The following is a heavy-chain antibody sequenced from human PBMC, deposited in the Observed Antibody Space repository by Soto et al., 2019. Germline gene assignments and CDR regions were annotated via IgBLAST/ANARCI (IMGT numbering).Heavy chain of an antibody. CDR3: ARDRGIAVAGPDFDY. Sequence: QVQLVQSGAEVKKPGASVKVSCKASGYTFTSYSISWVRQAPGQGLEWMGWISAYNGNTNYAHKLQSRVTMTTDTSTSTAYMELRSRRSDDTAVYYCARDRGIAVAGPDFDYWGQGTLVTVSS. D-gene: IGHD6-19*01. CDR1: GYTFTSYS. V-gene: IGHV1-18*01. CDR2: ISAYNGNT. J-gene: IGHJ4*02.